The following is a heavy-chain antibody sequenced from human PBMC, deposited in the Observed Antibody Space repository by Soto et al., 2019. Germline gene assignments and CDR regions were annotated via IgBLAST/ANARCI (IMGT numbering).Heavy chain of an antibody. CDR2: ISTGGAYM. V-gene: IGHV3-21*06. J-gene: IGHJ4*02. D-gene: IGHD2-21*01. Sequence: EVQLVESGGGLVKAAGSLRLFCTASGFTFRNYNMNWVRQAPGKGLEWVSSISTGGAYMFYADSVKGRFTISRDNAQNSLFLQIDSPRAEDTAVYYCARDIASPGGDYFDSWGQGTLVTVSS. CDR3: ARDIASPGGDYFDS. CDR1: GFTFRNYN.